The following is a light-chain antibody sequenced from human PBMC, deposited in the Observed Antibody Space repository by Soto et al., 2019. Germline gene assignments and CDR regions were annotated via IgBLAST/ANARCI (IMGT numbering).Light chain of an antibody. CDR2: GVS. CDR1: QSVNSNY. V-gene: IGKV3D-20*02. CDR3: QQRSNWPIT. Sequence: EVVLTQSPGTLSLSPGERATLSCRCSQSVNSNYLAWHQQKPGQAPRLLIYGVSSGATGIPARFSGSGSGTDCTLTISSLEPEDVAVYYCQQRSNWPITFGQGTRLEIK. J-gene: IGKJ5*01.